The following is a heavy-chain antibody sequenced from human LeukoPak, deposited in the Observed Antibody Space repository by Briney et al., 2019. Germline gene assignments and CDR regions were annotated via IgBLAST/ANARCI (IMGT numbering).Heavy chain of an antibody. CDR2: IYSGGST. Sequence: GGSLRLSCAASGFTVSSKYMSWVRQAPGKGLEWVSIIYSGGSTDYADSVKGRFTISRDNSKNTLYLQMNSLTAEDTAVYYCATGGHYYDSSDYYCAFDYWGQGTLVTVSS. V-gene: IGHV3-66*01. CDR3: ATGGHYYDSSDYYCAFDY. J-gene: IGHJ4*02. D-gene: IGHD3-22*01. CDR1: GFTVSSKY.